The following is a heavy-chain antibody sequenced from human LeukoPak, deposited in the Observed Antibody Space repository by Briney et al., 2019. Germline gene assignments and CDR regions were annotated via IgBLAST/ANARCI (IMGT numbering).Heavy chain of an antibody. CDR2: ISGSGGST. Sequence: PGGSLRLSCAASGFTFSSYAMSWVRQAPGKGLEWVSAISGSGGSTYYADSVRGRFTISRDNSKNTLYLQMNSLRAEDTAVYYCAKVTRVSNYFDYWGQGTLVTVSS. J-gene: IGHJ4*02. D-gene: IGHD2-2*01. CDR1: GFTFSSYA. V-gene: IGHV3-23*01. CDR3: AKVTRVSNYFDY.